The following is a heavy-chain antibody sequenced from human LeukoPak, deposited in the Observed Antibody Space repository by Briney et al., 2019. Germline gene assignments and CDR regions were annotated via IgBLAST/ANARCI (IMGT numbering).Heavy chain of an antibody. CDR2: IYPGDSDT. CDR1: GYRFTSYW. J-gene: IGHJ4*02. CDR3: ARLYDSSGYYCYFDY. V-gene: IGHV5-51*01. D-gene: IGHD3-22*01. Sequence: GESLKISCKGSGYRFTSYWIGWVRQMPGKGLEWMGIIYPGDSDTRYSPSFQGQATISADKSISTAYLQWSSLKASDTAMYYCARLYDSSGYYCYFDYWGQGTLVTVSS.